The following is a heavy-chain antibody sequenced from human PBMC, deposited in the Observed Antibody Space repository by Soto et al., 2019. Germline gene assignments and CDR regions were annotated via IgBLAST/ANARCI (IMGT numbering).Heavy chain of an antibody. Sequence: EVQLVESGGGPVKPGGSLRLSCAASGFTFTSYSINWVRQAPGKGLEWVSSISSSSSYIFYSDSVKGRFTISRDNPKNLVYLQMNSLRAEETAVYYCAREPGGWKFPEALDYWGQGTLVTVSS. D-gene: IGHD1-1*01. V-gene: IGHV3-21*01. CDR3: AREPGGWKFPEALDY. CDR2: ISSSSSYI. CDR1: GFTFTSYS. J-gene: IGHJ4*02.